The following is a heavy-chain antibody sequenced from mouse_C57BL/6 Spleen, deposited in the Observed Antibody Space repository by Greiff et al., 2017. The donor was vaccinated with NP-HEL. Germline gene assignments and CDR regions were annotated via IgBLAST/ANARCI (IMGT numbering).Heavy chain of an antibody. CDR3: ARVPDYYGSRAYYYAMDY. J-gene: IGHJ4*01. D-gene: IGHD1-1*01. V-gene: IGHV5-4*03. CDR1: GFTFSSYA. Sequence: EVKLVESGGGLVKPGGSLKLSCAASGFTFSSYAMSWVRQTPEKRLEWVATISDGGSYTYYPDNVKGRFTISRDNAKNNLYLQMSHLKSEDTAMYYCARVPDYYGSRAYYYAMDYWGQGTSVTVSS. CDR2: ISDGGSYT.